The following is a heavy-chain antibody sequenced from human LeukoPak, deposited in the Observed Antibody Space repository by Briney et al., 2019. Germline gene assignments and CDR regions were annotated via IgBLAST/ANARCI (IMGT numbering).Heavy chain of an antibody. CDR1: GGSISSDY. J-gene: IGHJ5*02. CDR3: ARHKRASSTDWFDP. V-gene: IGHV4-59*08. CDR2: CYSGTT. Sequence: PSETLSLTCSVSGGSISSDYWSWIRQPPGKGLEWIGICYSGTTKHNPSLKSRVTISVDTSKNQFSLKLSSVTAADTAMYYCARHKRASSTDWFDPWGQGTLVTVSA. D-gene: IGHD6-6*01.